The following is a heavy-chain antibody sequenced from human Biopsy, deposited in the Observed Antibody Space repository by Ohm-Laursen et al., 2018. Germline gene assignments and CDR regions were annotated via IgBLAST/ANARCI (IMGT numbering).Heavy chain of an antibody. CDR1: GDSISSYY. V-gene: IGHV4-59*01. J-gene: IGHJ4*02. CDR3: ARVVGAATGFDS. CDR2: VYYTGST. Sequence: PGTLSLTCTVSGDSISSYYWSWIRQPPGKGLEWIGYVYYTGSTDYNPSLQSRVTISVDTSKNHFSLRLRSVTPADTAIYYCARVVGAATGFDSWGRGTPVIVSS. D-gene: IGHD1-26*01.